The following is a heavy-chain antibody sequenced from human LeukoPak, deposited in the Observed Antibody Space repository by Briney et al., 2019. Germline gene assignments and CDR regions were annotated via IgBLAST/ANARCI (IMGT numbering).Heavy chain of an antibody. Sequence: APVKVSCKASGYTFTSYYMHWVRQAPGQGLEWMGIINPSGGSTSYAQKFQGRVTMTRDTSTSTVYMELSSLRSEDTAVYYCARGIVVVPAAPRGYFDYWGQGTLVTVSS. D-gene: IGHD2-2*01. CDR3: ARGIVVVPAAPRGYFDY. CDR1: GYTFTSYY. J-gene: IGHJ4*02. CDR2: INPSGGST. V-gene: IGHV1-46*01.